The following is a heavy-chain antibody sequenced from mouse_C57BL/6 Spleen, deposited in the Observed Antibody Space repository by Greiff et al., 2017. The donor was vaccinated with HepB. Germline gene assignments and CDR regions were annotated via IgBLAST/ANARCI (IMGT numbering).Heavy chain of an antibody. Sequence: EVKLVESGGGLVKPGGSLKLSCAASGFTFSDYGMHWVRQAPEKGLEWVAYISSGSSTIYYADTVKGRFTISRDNAKNTLFLQMTSLRSEDTAMYYCARGDGERGDLDYWGQGTTLTVSS. D-gene: IGHD3-3*01. V-gene: IGHV5-17*01. J-gene: IGHJ2*01. CDR1: GFTFSDYG. CDR2: ISSGSSTI. CDR3: ARGDGERGDLDY.